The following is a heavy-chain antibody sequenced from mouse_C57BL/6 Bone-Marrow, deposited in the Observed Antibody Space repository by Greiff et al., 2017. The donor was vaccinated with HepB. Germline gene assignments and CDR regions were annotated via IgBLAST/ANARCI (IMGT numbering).Heavy chain of an antibody. CDR3: ARSKGRSGSSYVYYFDY. CDR2: INPSTGGT. V-gene: IGHV1-42*01. J-gene: IGHJ2*01. CDR1: GYSFTGYY. D-gene: IGHD1-1*01. Sequence: EVNLVESGPELVKPGASVKISCKASGYSFTGYYMNWVKQSPEKSLEWIGEINPSTGGTTYNQKFKAKATLTVDKSSSTAYMQLKSLTSEDSAVYYCARSKGRSGSSYVYYFDYWGQGTTLTVSS.